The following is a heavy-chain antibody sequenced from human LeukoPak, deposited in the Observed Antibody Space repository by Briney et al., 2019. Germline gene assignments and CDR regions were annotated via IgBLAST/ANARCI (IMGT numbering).Heavy chain of an antibody. CDR2: ISSSGSTI. D-gene: IGHD2-2*01. Sequence: GGSLRLSCAASGFTFNDYYMSWIRQAPGKGLEWVSYISSSGSTIYYADSVKGRFTISRDNAKNSLYLQMNSLRAEDTAVYYCARAPVVVPAAKSYYYYYMDVWGKGTTVTVSS. J-gene: IGHJ6*03. CDR1: GFTFNDYY. V-gene: IGHV3-11*04. CDR3: ARAPVVVPAAKSYYYYYMDV.